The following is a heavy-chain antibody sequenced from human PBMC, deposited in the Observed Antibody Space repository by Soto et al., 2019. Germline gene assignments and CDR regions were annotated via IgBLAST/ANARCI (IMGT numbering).Heavy chain of an antibody. CDR3: AREVHSRDGYKTFDH. V-gene: IGHV1-69*06. Sequence: SVKVSCKASGGTFSSYAISWVRQAPGQGLEWMGGIIPIFGTANYAQKFQGRVTITADKSTSTAYMELSSLRSEDTAVYYCAREVHSRDGYKTFDHWGQGTWSPSPQ. CDR1: GGTFSSYA. J-gene: IGHJ4*02. D-gene: IGHD3-22*01. CDR2: IIPIFGTA.